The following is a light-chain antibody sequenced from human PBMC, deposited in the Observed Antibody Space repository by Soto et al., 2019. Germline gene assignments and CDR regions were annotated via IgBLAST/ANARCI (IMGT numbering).Light chain of an antibody. Sequence: QPVLTQSSSASASLGSSVKLTCILSSGHNTYVIAWHQQQPGKAPRFLMTLDRSGSYNRGSGVPDRFSGSSSGADRYLTISNLQFEDEGDYYCETWYSNTHKVFGGGTKVTVL. CDR2: LDRSGSY. J-gene: IGLJ3*02. CDR3: ETWYSNTHKV. CDR1: SGHNTYV. V-gene: IGLV4-60*02.